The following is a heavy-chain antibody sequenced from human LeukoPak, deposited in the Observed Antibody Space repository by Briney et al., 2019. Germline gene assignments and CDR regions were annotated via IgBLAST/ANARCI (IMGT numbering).Heavy chain of an antibody. Sequence: PSETLSLTCAVSGGSFSGHYWNWIRQPPGKGLAWIGEINHGGSTNYNPSLKSRVTISVDTSQKQFSLRLSSVTAADTAVYYCARGRYVTTRGGAAAGFLDYWGQGTLVTVST. V-gene: IGHV4-34*01. CDR3: ARGRYVTTRGGAAAGFLDY. J-gene: IGHJ4*02. D-gene: IGHD6-13*01. CDR2: INHGGST. CDR1: GGSFSGHY.